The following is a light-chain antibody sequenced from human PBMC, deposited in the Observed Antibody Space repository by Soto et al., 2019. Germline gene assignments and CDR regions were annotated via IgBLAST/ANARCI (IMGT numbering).Light chain of an antibody. V-gene: IGLV3-21*02. J-gene: IGLJ2*01. CDR2: EDS. Sequence: SYELTQPPSVAVAPGQTARITCGGNNIGSKSGHWYQQKPGQAPVLVVYEDSDRPSGIPERFSGSNSGNTAPLTIRRVEAGDEADYYCQVWDSSSDHVVFGGGTKLTVL. CDR3: QVWDSSSDHVV. CDR1: NIGSKS.